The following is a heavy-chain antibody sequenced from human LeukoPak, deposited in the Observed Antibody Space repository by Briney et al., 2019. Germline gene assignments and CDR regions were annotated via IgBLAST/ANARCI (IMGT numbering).Heavy chain of an antibody. J-gene: IGHJ3*02. CDR2: ISWNSGSI. D-gene: IGHD3-10*01. Sequence: GGSLRLSCAASGFIFSSYGMHWVRRAPGKGLEWVSGISWNSGSIGYADSVKGRFTISRDNAKNSLYLQMNSLRAEDMALYYCVKDRAPVRGRGAFDIWGQGTMVTVSS. V-gene: IGHV3-9*03. CDR3: VKDRAPVRGRGAFDI. CDR1: GFIFSSYG.